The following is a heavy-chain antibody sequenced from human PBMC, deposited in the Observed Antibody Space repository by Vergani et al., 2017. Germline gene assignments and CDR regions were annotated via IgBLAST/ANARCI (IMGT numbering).Heavy chain of an antibody. CDR1: GFTVSSNY. Sequence: EVQLVESGGGLVQPGGSLRLSCAASGFTVSSNYMSWVRQAPGKGLEWVLVIYSGGSTYYADSVKGRFTISRDNSKNTLYLQMNSLRAEDTAVYYCARGTGGSGYYYDAFDIWGQGTMVTVSS. CDR2: IYSGGST. V-gene: IGHV3-66*02. D-gene: IGHD3-22*01. CDR3: ARGTGGSGYYYDAFDI. J-gene: IGHJ3*02.